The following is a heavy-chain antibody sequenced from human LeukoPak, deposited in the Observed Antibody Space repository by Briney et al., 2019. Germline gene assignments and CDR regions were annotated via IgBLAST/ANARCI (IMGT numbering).Heavy chain of an antibody. Sequence: GGSLRLSCAASGFTFSSYTMNWVRQAPGKGLEWVSSISSTSSCIYYADSVKGRFTISRDNAKNSVYLQMNSLRVEDTAVYYCARARCSSTSCSTFNFDYWGQGTLVTVSS. D-gene: IGHD2-2*01. V-gene: IGHV3-21*01. CDR2: ISSTSSCI. CDR1: GFTFSSYT. J-gene: IGHJ4*02. CDR3: ARARCSSTSCSTFNFDY.